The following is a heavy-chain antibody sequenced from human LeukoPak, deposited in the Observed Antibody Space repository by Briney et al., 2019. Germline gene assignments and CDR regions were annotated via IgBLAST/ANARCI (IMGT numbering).Heavy chain of an antibody. CDR2: FFYSGST. D-gene: IGHD1-26*01. Sequence: SETLSLTCTVSGGSISSYYWSWIRQPPGKGLEWIGYFFYSGSTNYKPSLKSRVTISVDTSKNQFSLNLSSVTAEDTAVYYCARDKWEPRYAFDIWGQGTVVTVSS. CDR3: ARDKWEPRYAFDI. J-gene: IGHJ3*02. V-gene: IGHV4-59*01. CDR1: GGSISSYY.